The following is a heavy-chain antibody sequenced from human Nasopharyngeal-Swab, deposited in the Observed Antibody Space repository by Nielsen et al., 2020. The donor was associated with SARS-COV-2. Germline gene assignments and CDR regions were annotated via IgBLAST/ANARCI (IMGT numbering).Heavy chain of an antibody. CDR2: ISAYNGNT. CDR1: GYTFTSYG. J-gene: IGHJ4*02. Sequence: ASVKVSCKASGYTFTSYGISWVRQAPGQGLEWMGWISAYNGNTNYAQKLQGRVTMTTDPSTSTAYMELRSLRSDDTAVYYCARLTDPREYSSSDAEDYWGQGTLVTVSS. V-gene: IGHV1-18*04. D-gene: IGHD6-6*01. CDR3: ARLTDPREYSSSDAEDY.